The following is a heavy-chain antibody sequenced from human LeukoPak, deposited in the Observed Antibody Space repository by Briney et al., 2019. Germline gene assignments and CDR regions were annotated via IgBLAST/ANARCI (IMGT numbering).Heavy chain of an antibody. J-gene: IGHJ4*02. D-gene: IGHD2-15*01. Sequence: QPGGSLRLSCAASGFTFSSYSMNWVRQAPGKGLEWVSYISSSSSTIYYADSVKGRFTISRDNAKNSLYLQMNSLRAEDTAVYYCARDVGRCFDYWGQGTLVTVSS. CDR3: ARDVGRCFDY. CDR1: GFTFSSYS. V-gene: IGHV3-48*01. CDR2: ISSSSSTI.